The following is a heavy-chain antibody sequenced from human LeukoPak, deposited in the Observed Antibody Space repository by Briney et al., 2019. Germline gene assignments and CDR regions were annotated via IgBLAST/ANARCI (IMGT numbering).Heavy chain of an antibody. J-gene: IGHJ3*01. Sequence: GGSLRLSCAASGFIFSTHSMSWVRQAPGKALEWVSAIVVSGGVTRYADSVKGRFTISRDNSKNTLYLQMSSLTAEDTAVYYCAKDPNGDYVGAFDFWGQGTMVTVSS. CDR1: GFIFSTHS. CDR2: IVVSGGVT. V-gene: IGHV3-23*01. D-gene: IGHD4-17*01. CDR3: AKDPNGDYVGAFDF.